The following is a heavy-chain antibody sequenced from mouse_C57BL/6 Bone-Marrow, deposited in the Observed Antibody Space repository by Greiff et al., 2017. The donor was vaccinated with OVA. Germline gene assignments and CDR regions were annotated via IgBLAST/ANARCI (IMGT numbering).Heavy chain of an antibody. V-gene: IGHV1-19*01. J-gene: IGHJ3*01. CDR3: ARSLDYDGSGAWFAY. D-gene: IGHD2-4*01. Sequence: EVKLQQSGPVLVKPGASVKMSCKASGYTFTDYYMNWVKQSHGKSLEWIGVINPYNGGTSYNQKFKGKATLTVAKSSSTAYMELNSLTSEDSAVYYCARSLDYDGSGAWFAYWGQGTLVTVSA. CDR2: INPYNGGT. CDR1: GYTFTDYY.